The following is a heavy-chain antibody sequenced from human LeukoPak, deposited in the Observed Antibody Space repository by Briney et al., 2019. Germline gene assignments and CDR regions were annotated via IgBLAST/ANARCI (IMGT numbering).Heavy chain of an antibody. CDR2: IYTGGNT. V-gene: IGHV3-53*01. CDR1: GFTVSSNY. J-gene: IGHJ5*02. Sequence: GGSLRLSCAASGFTVSSNYLSWVRQAPGKGLEWVSVIYTGGNTHYADSVKGRFTISRDNSKNILYLQMNSLRAEDTAVYYCARGQQMVQSWFDPWGQGTLGTVSS. D-gene: IGHD6-13*01. CDR3: ARGQQMVQSWFDP.